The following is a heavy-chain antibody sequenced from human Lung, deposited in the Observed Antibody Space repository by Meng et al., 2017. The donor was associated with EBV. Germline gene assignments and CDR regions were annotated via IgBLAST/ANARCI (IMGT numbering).Heavy chain of an antibody. V-gene: IGHV4-30-2*01. CDR1: NGPISTATSS. CDR3: ARAKWGHSYGSEALYFDH. Sequence: QRQQSRPVLRNPSQTLTLPCSVCNGPISTATSSWNWIRPQPASGLDWIGFVNRSGSTYYNPSLKSRVIISVDRSNNQFSLELNSVSAAYTAVYYCARAKWGHSYGSEALYFDHWGPGTLVTVSS. J-gene: IGHJ4*02. CDR2: VNRSGST. D-gene: IGHD5-18*01.